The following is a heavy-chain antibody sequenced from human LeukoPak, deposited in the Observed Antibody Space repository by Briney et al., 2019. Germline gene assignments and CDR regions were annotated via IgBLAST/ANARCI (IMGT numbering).Heavy chain of an antibody. CDR3: VRSGTERKGLAV. D-gene: IGHD1-26*01. CDR2: TNNDGSNT. V-gene: IGHV3-74*01. CDR1: GFTFTSHW. Sequence: GGSLRLSCAASGFTFTSHWMYWVRQAPGEGLVCVSRTNNDGSNTTYADSVKGRFTISRDNAKNTVYLQMNSLRVEDTAVYYCVRSGTERKGLAVWGQGTTVTVS. J-gene: IGHJ6*02.